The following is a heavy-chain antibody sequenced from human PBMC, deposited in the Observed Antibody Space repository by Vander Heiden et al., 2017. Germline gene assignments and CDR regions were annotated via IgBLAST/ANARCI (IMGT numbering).Heavy chain of an antibody. CDR1: GYTFSNYE. D-gene: IGHD2-2*01. J-gene: IGHJ4*02. CDR2: MDPKTGNR. V-gene: IGHV1-8*01. CDR3: ARYCSSTSCYKFDS. Sequence: QEQLVQSGAEVKKPGASVQVSCKASGYTFSNYEINWVRQAAGQGLELVGWMDPKTGNRGYAQKFQGRVTMTTNTSITTAYMELSSLRSEDTAVYYCARYCSSTSCYKFDSWGQGTLVTVSS.